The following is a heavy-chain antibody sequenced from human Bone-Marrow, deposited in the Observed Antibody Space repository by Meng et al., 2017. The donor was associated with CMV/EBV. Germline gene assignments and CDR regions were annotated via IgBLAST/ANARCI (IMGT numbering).Heavy chain of an antibody. V-gene: IGHV3-30*04. J-gene: IGHJ6*02. CDR1: GFTFSSYA. Sequence: GESLKISCAASGFTFSSYAMHWVRQAPGKGLEWVAVISYDGSNKYYADSVKGRFTISRDNSKNTLYLQMNSLRAEDTAVYYCARGRDIPLVVWGQGTTVTVSS. CDR3: ARGRDIPLVV. CDR2: ISYDGSNK. D-gene: IGHD2-15*01.